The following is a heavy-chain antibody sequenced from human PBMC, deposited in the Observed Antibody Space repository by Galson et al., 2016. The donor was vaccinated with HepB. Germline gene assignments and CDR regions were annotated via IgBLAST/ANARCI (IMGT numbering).Heavy chain of an antibody. D-gene: IGHD3-10*01. J-gene: IGHJ4*02. Sequence: PALVKPTQTLTVTCTFSGFSLATRGVGVGWIRQPPGKALEWLGLIYWDDDKRYSSSLQTRLTITKDTPKNQVDLTLANVDTVDTATYYCVHRGCTGEDYFEYWGQGILVTVSS. CDR2: IYWDDDK. V-gene: IGHV2-5*02. CDR3: VHRGCTGEDYFEY. CDR1: GFSLATRGVG.